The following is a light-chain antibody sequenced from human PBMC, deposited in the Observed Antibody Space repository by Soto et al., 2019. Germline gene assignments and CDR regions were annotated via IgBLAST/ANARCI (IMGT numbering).Light chain of an antibody. CDR1: QSVSSSY. Sequence: EIWLTQFPGTLSLSPGERATLSCGASQSVSSSYLAWYQQKPGHAPRLRIYGASSRATGIPDRLSGSASGTDFPLTISRLTSEDSAVYYCQQYDNWPGFGPGTKVDIK. V-gene: IGKV3-20*01. CDR3: QQYDNWPG. J-gene: IGKJ3*01. CDR2: GAS.